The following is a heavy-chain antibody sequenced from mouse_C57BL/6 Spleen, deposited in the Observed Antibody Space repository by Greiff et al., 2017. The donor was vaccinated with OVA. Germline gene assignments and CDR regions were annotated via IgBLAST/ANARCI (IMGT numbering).Heavy chain of an antibody. CDR2: ISDGGSYT. CDR1: GFTFSSYA. V-gene: IGHV5-4*03. CDR3: ARHYGSSSRDF. J-gene: IGHJ2*01. D-gene: IGHD1-1*01. Sequence: DVMLVESGGGLVKPGGSLKLSCAASGFTFSSYAMSWVRQTPEKRLEWVATISDGGSYTYYPDNVKGRFTISRDNAKNNLYLQMSHLKSEDTAMYYCARHYGSSSRDFWGQGTTLTVSS.